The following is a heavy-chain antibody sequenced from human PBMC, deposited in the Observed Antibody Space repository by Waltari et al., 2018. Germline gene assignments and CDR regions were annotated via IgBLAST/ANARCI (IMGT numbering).Heavy chain of an antibody. Sequence: QLQLQESGPGLVKPSETLSLACTVSGGSISSSHYSLGWVRQPPGKGLEWIATIYYTGSTYFNPSLKSRVTISVDTSKNQFSLRLSSVTAADTAVYYCASSYYDYVWGSYRLGDYWGQGTLVTVSS. CDR3: ASSYYDYVWGSYRLGDY. J-gene: IGHJ4*02. CDR2: IYYTGST. D-gene: IGHD3-16*02. CDR1: GGSISSSHYS. V-gene: IGHV4-39*01.